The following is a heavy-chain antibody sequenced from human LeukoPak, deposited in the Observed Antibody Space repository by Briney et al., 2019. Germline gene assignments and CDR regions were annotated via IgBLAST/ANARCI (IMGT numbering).Heavy chain of an antibody. Sequence: GASVNVSCKASGYTFTSYYMHWVRQAPGQGLEWMGIINPSGGSTSYAQKFQGRVTMTRDTSTSTVYMELSSLRSEDTAVYYCARGHLLRDCSSTGCWDAFDIWGQGTMVTVSS. CDR2: INPSGGST. D-gene: IGHD2-2*01. J-gene: IGHJ3*02. V-gene: IGHV1-46*01. CDR3: ARGHLLRDCSSTGCWDAFDI. CDR1: GYTFTSYY.